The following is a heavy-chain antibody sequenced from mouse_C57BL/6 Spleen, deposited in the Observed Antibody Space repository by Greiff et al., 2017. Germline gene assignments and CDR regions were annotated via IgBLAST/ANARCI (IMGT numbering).Heavy chain of an antibody. Sequence: EVKLVESGGGLVKPGGSLKLSCAASGFTFSDYGMHWVRQAPEKGLEWVAYISSGSSTLYYADTVKGRFTISRDNAKNTLFLQMTSLRSEDTAMYYCARTYYDGEGCDYWGQGTTLTVSS. CDR2: ISSGSSTL. J-gene: IGHJ2*01. D-gene: IGHD1-1*01. V-gene: IGHV5-17*01. CDR1: GFTFSDYG. CDR3: ARTYYDGEGCDY.